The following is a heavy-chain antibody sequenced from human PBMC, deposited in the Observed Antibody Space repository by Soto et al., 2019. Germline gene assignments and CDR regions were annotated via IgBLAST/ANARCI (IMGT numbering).Heavy chain of an antibody. J-gene: IGHJ4*01. CDR3: VRKYPGTRPFDY. V-gene: IGHV3-23*01. Sequence: SLRLSCAASGFTFNSYAMNWVRQAPGKGLAWVSAIGTDGNTYYANSVKGRFTISRDNSRTTLYLQMNSLRVEDTALYYCVRKYPGTRPFDYWGQGTLVTVSS. D-gene: IGHD2-2*01. CDR1: GFTFNSYA. CDR2: IGTDGNT.